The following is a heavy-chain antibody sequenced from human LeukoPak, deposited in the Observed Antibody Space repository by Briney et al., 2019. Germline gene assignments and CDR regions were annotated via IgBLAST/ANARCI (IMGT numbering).Heavy chain of an antibody. Sequence: ASVKVSCKASGYTFTGYYMHWVRQAPGQGLEWMGWINPNSGGTNYAQKFQGRVTMTRDTSISTAYMELSRLRSDDTAVYYCARDLGYCSSTSCYKARPYYGMDVWGQGTMVTVSS. CDR2: INPNSGGT. CDR1: GYTFTGYY. CDR3: ARDLGYCSSTSCYKARPYYGMDV. D-gene: IGHD2-2*02. V-gene: IGHV1-2*02. J-gene: IGHJ6*02.